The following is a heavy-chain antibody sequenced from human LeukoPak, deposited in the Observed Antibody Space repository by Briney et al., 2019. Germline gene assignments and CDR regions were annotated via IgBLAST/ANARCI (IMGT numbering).Heavy chain of an antibody. D-gene: IGHD2-15*01. V-gene: IGHV1-69*06. CDR3: ARDGGLYCSGGNCYGGLDYYYYMDV. CDR1: GGTFSSYA. Sequence: SVKVSCKASGGTFSSYAISWVRQAPGQGLEWMGGIIPIFGTANYAQKFQGRVTITADKSTSTAYMELSSLRSEDTAVHYCARDGGLYCSGGNCYGGLDYYYYMDVWGKGTTVTVSS. J-gene: IGHJ6*03. CDR2: IIPIFGTA.